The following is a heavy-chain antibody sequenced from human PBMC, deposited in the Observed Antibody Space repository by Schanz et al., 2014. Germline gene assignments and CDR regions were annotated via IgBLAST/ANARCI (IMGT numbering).Heavy chain of an antibody. CDR2: IIPVLAIA. CDR3: ARGRGCTGGSCYSWFDL. V-gene: IGHV1-69*09. Sequence: QVQLVQSGAEVKKPGASVKVSCTASGYTFTSYDISWIRQAPGQGLEWMGRIIPVLAIADYAQKFQGRVTITADKSTSTASMELSSLRSEDTAVYYCARGRGCTGGSCYSWFDLWGQGTLVTVAS. D-gene: IGHD2-15*01. CDR1: GYTFTSYD. J-gene: IGHJ5*02.